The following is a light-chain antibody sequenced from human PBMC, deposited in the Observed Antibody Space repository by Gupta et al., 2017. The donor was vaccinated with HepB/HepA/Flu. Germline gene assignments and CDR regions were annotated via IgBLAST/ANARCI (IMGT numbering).Light chain of an antibody. V-gene: IGKV1-17*01. Sequence: DIQMTQSPSSLSASIGDRVTITCRASKGIGNDLGWCQQRPGEAPKRLIRAASSLRSGVPTRFSGGGFGTEFTLTISIRHPEDFATYYCRQDNSYPGTFGQGTKVEIK. J-gene: IGKJ1*01. CDR2: AAS. CDR1: KGIGND. CDR3: RQDNSYPGT.